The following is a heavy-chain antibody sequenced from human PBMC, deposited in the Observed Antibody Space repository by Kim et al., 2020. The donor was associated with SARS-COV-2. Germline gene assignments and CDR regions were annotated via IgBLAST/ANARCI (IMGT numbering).Heavy chain of an antibody. D-gene: IGHD3-10*01. CDR3: ARKSITMVRGVNWYFDL. V-gene: IGHV4-59*01. Sequence: LKSRVTISVDTSKNQFSLKLSAVTAADTAVYYCARKSITMVRGVNWYFDLWGRGTLVTVSS. J-gene: IGHJ2*01.